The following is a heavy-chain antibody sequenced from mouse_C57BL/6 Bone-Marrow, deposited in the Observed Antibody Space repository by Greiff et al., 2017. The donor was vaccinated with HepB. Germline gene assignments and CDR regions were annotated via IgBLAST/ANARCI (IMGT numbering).Heavy chain of an antibody. CDR2: ISDGGSYT. D-gene: IGHD1-1*01. Sequence: EVMLVESGGGLVKPGGSLKLSCAASGFTFCRYAMSWVRQTPEKRLAWAATISDGGSYTYYPDNVKGRFSISRVNAKNNLYLQMSHLKSEDTAMYYCARVRTTVVACYAMVYWGQGTSVTVSS. CDR1: GFTFCRYA. CDR3: ARVRTTVVACYAMVY. J-gene: IGHJ4*01. V-gene: IGHV5-4*03.